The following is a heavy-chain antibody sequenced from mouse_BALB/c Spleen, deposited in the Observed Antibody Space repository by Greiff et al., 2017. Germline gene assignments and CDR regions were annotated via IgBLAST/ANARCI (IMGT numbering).Heavy chain of an antibody. D-gene: IGHD2-14*01. J-gene: IGHJ3*01. V-gene: IGHV1S56*01. CDR2: IYPGDGST. CDR3: AMAYYRYEAWFAY. CDR1: GYTFTSYY. Sequence: VQLQQSGPELVKPGASVKMSCKASGYTFTSYYIHWVKQRPGQGLEWIGWIYPGDGSTKYNEKFKGKTTLTADKSSSTAYMLLSSLTSEDSAIYFCAMAYYRYEAWFAYWGQGTLVTVSA.